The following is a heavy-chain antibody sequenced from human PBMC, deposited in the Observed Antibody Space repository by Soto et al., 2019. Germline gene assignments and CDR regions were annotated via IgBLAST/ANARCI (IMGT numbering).Heavy chain of an antibody. V-gene: IGHV3-66*01. J-gene: IGHJ4*02. CDR3: ASSYSSGYVDY. D-gene: IGHD6-19*01. Sequence: GGSLRLSCAASGFTVSSNYMSWVRQAPGKGLEWVSVIYSGGSTYYADSVKGRFTISRDNSKNTLYLQMNSLRAEDTAVYYCASSYSSGYVDYWGQGTLVTVSS. CDR1: GFTVSSNY. CDR2: IYSGGST.